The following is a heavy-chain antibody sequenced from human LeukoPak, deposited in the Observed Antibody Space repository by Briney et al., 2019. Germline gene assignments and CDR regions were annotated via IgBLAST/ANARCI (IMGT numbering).Heavy chain of an antibody. Sequence: SETLSLTCTVSGGSLSSSSYYWGWLRHPPGKGLEWIGGIYYSGSTYYISSLKRRVTISLDTSKNQFSLKLSSVTAADTAVYYCARHSAVTWARFDYWGQGTLVTVSS. J-gene: IGHJ4*02. V-gene: IGHV4-39*01. CDR3: ARHSAVTWARFDY. CDR1: GGSLSSSSYY. D-gene: IGHD4-17*01. CDR2: IYYSGST.